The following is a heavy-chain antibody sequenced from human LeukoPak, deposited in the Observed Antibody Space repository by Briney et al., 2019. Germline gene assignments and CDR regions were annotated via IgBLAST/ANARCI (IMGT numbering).Heavy chain of an antibody. Sequence: GASMKISCKGSGYSFTSYWIGWVRQMPGKGLEWMGIIYPGDSDTRYSPSFQGQVTISADKSISTAYLQWSSLKASDTAMYYCARGSGSYHTAYMNWGQGSPVTVSS. J-gene: IGHJ4*02. CDR2: IYPGDSDT. CDR3: ARGSGSYHTAYMN. V-gene: IGHV5-51*01. D-gene: IGHD1-26*01. CDR1: GYSFTSYW.